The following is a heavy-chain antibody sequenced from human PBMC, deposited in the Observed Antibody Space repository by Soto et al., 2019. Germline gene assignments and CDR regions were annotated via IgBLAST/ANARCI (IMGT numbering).Heavy chain of an antibody. Sequence: PSEALSLTCAGSGGSIGSSPYYWGWIRQPPGRGLEWIGSIYYGGSIYYNPSLKSRVTISVDTSKNQFSLKLSSVTAADTAVYYCVTGLNHFAAWGRGTLVTVSS. V-gene: IGHV4-39*01. CDR3: VTGLNHFAA. J-gene: IGHJ5*02. CDR1: GGSIGSSPYY. CDR2: IYYGGSI.